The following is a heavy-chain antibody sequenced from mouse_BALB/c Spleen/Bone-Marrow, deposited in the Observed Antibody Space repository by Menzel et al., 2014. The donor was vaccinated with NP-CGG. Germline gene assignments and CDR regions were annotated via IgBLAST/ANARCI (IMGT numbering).Heavy chain of an antibody. CDR2: IWSGGNT. D-gene: IGHD1-1*01. CDR1: GFSLTNYD. V-gene: IGHV2-9*02. J-gene: IGHJ4*01. Sequence: VHLVESGPGLAAPSQNLSITCTVSGFSLTNYDVHWVRQPPGKGLEWLGLIWSGGNTNYNSALMSRLSISKDNSKSQVFLKMNSLQTDDTAIYFCAREDYGSYYYAMDYWGQGTSVTVSS. CDR3: AREDYGSYYYAMDY.